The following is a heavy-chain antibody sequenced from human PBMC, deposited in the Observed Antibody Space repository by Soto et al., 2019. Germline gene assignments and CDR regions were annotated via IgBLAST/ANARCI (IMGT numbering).Heavy chain of an antibody. CDR3: ATHSSGYYGHFDY. CDR2: ISGRGGST. D-gene: IGHD3-22*01. J-gene: IGHJ4*02. Sequence: EVQLLESGGGLVQPGGSLRLSCAASGFTFSSYAMSWVRQAPGQGLEWVSAISGRGGSTYYAHSVKGRFTISRDNSKHALYLQMNSLRAEDTAVYYCATHSSGYYGHFDYWGQGTLVTVSS. V-gene: IGHV3-23*01. CDR1: GFTFSSYA.